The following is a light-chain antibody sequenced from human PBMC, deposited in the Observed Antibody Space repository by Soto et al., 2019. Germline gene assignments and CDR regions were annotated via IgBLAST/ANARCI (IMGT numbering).Light chain of an antibody. V-gene: IGKV3D-15*01. CDR2: SAS. CDR1: QSVNFD. Sequence: EIVLTQSPATLSVSPGESATLSCRASQSVNFDLVWYQQKPGQSPKLLMFSASARDPGIPARFIGGGSETEFTLTISSLQPEDSAVYYCQQFNTWPFTFGPGTKVEIK. CDR3: QQFNTWPFT. J-gene: IGKJ3*01.